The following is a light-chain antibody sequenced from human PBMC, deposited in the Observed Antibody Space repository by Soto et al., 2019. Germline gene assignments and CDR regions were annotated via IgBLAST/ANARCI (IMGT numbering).Light chain of an antibody. J-gene: IGKJ1*01. CDR3: QQYTNTNNPWM. Sequence: DIQVTQSPPTLSASVVDRVTITCRAIQTISTWMAWYQQKPGKAPKLLVYDASTLQSGVASRFSGSGSGTEFTLIISGLRPDDSATYYCQQYTNTNNPWMFGQGTKVDIK. V-gene: IGKV1-5*01. CDR1: QTISTW. CDR2: DAS.